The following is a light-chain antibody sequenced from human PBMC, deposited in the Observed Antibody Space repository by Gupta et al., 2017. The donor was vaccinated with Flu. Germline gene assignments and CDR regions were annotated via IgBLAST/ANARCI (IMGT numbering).Light chain of an antibody. V-gene: IGKV1-5*03. Sequence: GDGVNITCRSSQNIGDLLAWYQQKPGRAPNLLIYKASSLQGGVPLRFRGSGSGTEFTLIISSLQPDDFATYYCQQYTGDPYTFGQGTKLEI. J-gene: IGKJ2*01. CDR1: QNIGDL. CDR2: KAS. CDR3: QQYTGDPYT.